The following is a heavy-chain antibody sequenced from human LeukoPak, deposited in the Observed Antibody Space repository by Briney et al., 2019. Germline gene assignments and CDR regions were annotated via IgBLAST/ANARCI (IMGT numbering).Heavy chain of an antibody. CDR1: GFTFRSYS. D-gene: IGHD1-14*01. CDR3: VRESITGHRDFDY. V-gene: IGHV3-48*01. CDR2: ISSGSRTI. J-gene: IGHJ4*02. Sequence: GGSLRLSCAASGFTFRSYSMNWVRQAPGRGLEWVSYISSGSRTIYYADSVQGRFTVSRDNVKNLLFLQMNSLRVGDTAVYYCVRESITGHRDFDYWGQGILVTVSS.